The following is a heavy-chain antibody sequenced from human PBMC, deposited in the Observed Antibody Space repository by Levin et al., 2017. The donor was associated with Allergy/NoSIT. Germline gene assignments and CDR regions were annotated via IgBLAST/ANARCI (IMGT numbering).Heavy chain of an antibody. CDR2: IYYSGST. D-gene: IGHD3-9*01. Sequence: SETLSLTCTVSGGSINSYYWSWIRQPPGKGLEWIGYIYYSGSTNYNPSLKSRVTISVDTSKNQFSLKLNSVTAADTAVYYCARVYYHILTGSYYFDYWGQGTLVTVSS. CDR1: GGSINSYY. V-gene: IGHV4-59*01. J-gene: IGHJ4*02. CDR3: ARVYYHILTGSYYFDY.